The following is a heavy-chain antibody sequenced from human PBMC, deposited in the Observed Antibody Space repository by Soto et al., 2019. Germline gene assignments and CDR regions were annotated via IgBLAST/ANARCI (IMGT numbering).Heavy chain of an antibody. V-gene: IGHV5-10-1*01. J-gene: IGHJ4*02. Sequence: GESLKISCNGSGYSFAGYWITWVRQKPWKGLERMGRIDPSDSQTYYSPSFRGHVTISVTKSITTVFLQWSSLRASDTAMYYCARQIYDSDTGPNFQYYFDSWGQGTPVTVSS. CDR2: IDPSDSQT. D-gene: IGHD3-22*01. CDR3: ARQIYDSDTGPNFQYYFDS. CDR1: GYSFAGYW.